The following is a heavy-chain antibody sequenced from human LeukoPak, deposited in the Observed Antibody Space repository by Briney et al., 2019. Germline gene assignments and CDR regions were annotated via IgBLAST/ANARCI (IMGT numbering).Heavy chain of an antibody. Sequence: PSETLSLTCTVSGGSISSSSYYWGWIRQPPGKGLEWIGSIYYSGSTYYNPSLKSRVTISVDTSKNQFSLKLSSVTAADTAVYYCASLRRGGATTGYYFDYWGQGTLATVSS. J-gene: IGHJ4*02. CDR2: IYYSGST. CDR1: GGSISSSSYY. CDR3: ASLRRGGATTGYYFDY. D-gene: IGHD1-26*01. V-gene: IGHV4-39*01.